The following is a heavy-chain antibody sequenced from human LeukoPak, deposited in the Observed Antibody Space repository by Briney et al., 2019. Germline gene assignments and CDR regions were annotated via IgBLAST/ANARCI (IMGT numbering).Heavy chain of an antibody. V-gene: IGHV3-21*01. CDR1: GFTFSSYS. J-gene: IGHJ5*02. CDR2: ISSSSSCI. Sequence: PGGSLRLSCAASGFTFSSYSMNWVRQAPGKGLEWVSSISSSSSCIYYADSVKGRFTISRDNAKNSLYLQMSSLRDEDTAVYYCARRPPGFDPWGQGTLVTVSS. CDR3: ARRPPGFDP.